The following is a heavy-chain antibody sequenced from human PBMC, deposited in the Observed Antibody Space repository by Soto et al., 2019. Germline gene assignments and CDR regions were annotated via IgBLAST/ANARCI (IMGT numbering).Heavy chain of an antibody. V-gene: IGHV1-69*08. D-gene: IGHD6-6*01. CDR2: IIAILGIA. CDR1: GGTFSSYT. Sequence: QVQLVQSGAEVKKPGSSVKVSCKASGGTFSSYTISWVRQAPGQGLEWMGRIIAILGIANYAQKFQGRVTITADKSTSTAYMELSSLRSEDTAVYYCARDLSIPARPGYFDYWGQGTLVTVSS. CDR3: ARDLSIPARPGYFDY. J-gene: IGHJ4*02.